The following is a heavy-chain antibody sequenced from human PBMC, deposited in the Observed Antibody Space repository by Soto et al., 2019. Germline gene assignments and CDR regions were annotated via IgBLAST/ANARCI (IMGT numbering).Heavy chain of an antibody. CDR1: GYTFTGYY. J-gene: IGHJ4*02. D-gene: IGHD5-12*01. CDR3: ARDGRNSGYDPYAPGIVESHFDY. CDR2: INPNSGGT. Sequence: ASVKVSCKASGYTFTGYYMHWVRQAPGQGLEWMGWINPNSGGTNYAQKFQGWVTMTRETSISTAYMELSRLRSDDTAVYYCARDGRNSGYDPYAPGIVESHFDYWGQGTLVTVSS. V-gene: IGHV1-2*04.